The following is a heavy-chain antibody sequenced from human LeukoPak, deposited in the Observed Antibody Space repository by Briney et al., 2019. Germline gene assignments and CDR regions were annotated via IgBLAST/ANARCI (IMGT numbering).Heavy chain of an antibody. CDR1: GYTFTGYY. J-gene: IGHJ3*02. Sequence: ASVKVSCKASGYTFTGYYMHWVRQAPGQGLEWMGWINPNSGGTNYAQKFQGWVTMTRDTSISTAYMELSRLRSDDTAVYYCAREGGWFTGAFDIWGQGTMVTVSS. CDR2: INPNSGGT. CDR3: AREGGWFTGAFDI. V-gene: IGHV1-2*04. D-gene: IGHD2-15*01.